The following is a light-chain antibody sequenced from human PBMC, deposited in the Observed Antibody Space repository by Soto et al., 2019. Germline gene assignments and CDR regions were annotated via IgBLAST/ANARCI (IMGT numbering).Light chain of an antibody. CDR3: SSYAGSNNLGV. CDR2: EVN. Sequence: QSVLAQPPSASGSPGQSVTISCTGTSSDVGAYNYVSWYQQHPGKAPKLIIYEVNKWPSGVPDRFSGSKSGNTASLTVSGLQAEDEADYYCSSYAGSNNLGVFGTGTRSPS. J-gene: IGLJ1*01. V-gene: IGLV2-8*01. CDR1: SSDVGAYNY.